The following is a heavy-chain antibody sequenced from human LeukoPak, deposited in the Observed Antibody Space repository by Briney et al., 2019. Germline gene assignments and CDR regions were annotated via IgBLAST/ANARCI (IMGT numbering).Heavy chain of an antibody. D-gene: IGHD3-10*01. CDR1: GFTFSSYG. CDR2: IWNDASHD. CDR3: ARDQLLWFGELLYYYGMDV. Sequence: PGRSLRLSCAASGFTFSSYGMHWVRQAPGKGLEWVAVIWNDASHDNYVDSVKGRFTISRDNSKNTLYLQMNSLRAEDTAVYYCARDQLLWFGELLYYYGMDVWGQGTTVTVSS. J-gene: IGHJ6*02. V-gene: IGHV3-33*01.